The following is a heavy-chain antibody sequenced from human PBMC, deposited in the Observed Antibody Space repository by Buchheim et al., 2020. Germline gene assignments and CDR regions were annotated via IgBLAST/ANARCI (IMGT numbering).Heavy chain of an antibody. Sequence: QVQLQESGPGLVKPSETLSLSCTVSGGSISGYYYSWIRLSPGKGLEWIGHSSFSGGSSYNPSLKSRVTISADTAKNQLSLKLTSVSAADTAVYYCARDALVGGWPIFDHWGQGTL. D-gene: IGHD6-19*01. J-gene: IGHJ4*02. CDR2: SSFSGGS. V-gene: IGHV4-59*01. CDR1: GGSISGYY. CDR3: ARDALVGGWPIFDH.